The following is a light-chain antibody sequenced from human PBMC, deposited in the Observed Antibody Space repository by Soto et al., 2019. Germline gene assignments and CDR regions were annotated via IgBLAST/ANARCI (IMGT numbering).Light chain of an antibody. CDR3: QQDGNSPPT. CDR1: QSVSSNY. V-gene: IGKV3-20*01. Sequence: EIVLTQSPGTLSLSPGERATLSCRASQSVSSNYLAWYQRKPGQAPRLLIYGASSRAIDIPNRFSGSGSGTDFTLTITRLEPEDFAVYYCQQDGNSPPTFGQGTKVEI. CDR2: GAS. J-gene: IGKJ1*01.